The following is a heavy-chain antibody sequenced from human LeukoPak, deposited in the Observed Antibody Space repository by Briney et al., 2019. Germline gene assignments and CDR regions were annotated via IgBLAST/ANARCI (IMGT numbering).Heavy chain of an antibody. J-gene: IGHJ4*02. CDR1: GYSFTSYW. V-gene: IGHV5-51*01. D-gene: IGHD1-26*01. CDR3: ARLVVGATTYRYFDY. Sequence: GXSLRISCKGSGYSFTSYWIGWVRPMPGKGLEWMGIIYPGDSDTRYSPSFQGQVTISADKSISTAYLQWSSLKASDTAMYYCARLVVGATTYRYFDYWGQGTLVTVSS. CDR2: IYPGDSDT.